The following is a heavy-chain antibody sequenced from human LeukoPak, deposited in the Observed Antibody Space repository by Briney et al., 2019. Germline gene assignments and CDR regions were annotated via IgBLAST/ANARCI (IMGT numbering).Heavy chain of an antibody. J-gene: IGHJ4*02. CDR3: ARERAEIAAAGTRYFDY. CDR2: ISSSSSTI. D-gene: IGHD6-13*01. V-gene: IGHV3-48*04. Sequence: PGGSLRLSCAASGFTFSSYSMNWVRQAPGKGLEWVSYISSSSSTIYYADSVKGRFTISRDNAKNSLYLQMNSLRAEDTAVYYCARERAEIAAAGTRYFDYWGQGTLVTVSS. CDR1: GFTFSSYS.